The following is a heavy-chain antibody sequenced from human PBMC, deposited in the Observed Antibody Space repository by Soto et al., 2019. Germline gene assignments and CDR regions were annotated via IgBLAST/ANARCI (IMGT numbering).Heavy chain of an antibody. CDR3: ARGLNGLLWFGELFLSWFDP. CDR1: GGYIISSSDY. J-gene: IGHJ5*02. CDR2: IYYSGST. D-gene: IGHD3-10*01. V-gene: IGHV4-39*01. Sequence: SETLCLTSTVAGGYIISSSDYWGWIRQPPGKGLEWIGSIYYSGSTYYNPSLKSRVTISVDTSKDQFSLKLSSVTAADTAVYYCARGLNGLLWFGELFLSWFDPWGQGTLVTVSS.